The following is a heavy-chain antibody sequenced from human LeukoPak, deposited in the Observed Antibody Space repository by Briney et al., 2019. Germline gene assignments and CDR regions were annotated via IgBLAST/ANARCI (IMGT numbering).Heavy chain of an antibody. Sequence: GGSLRLSCAASGFIFSDYAMSWVRQAPGKGLEWVSTISGRGDSTYYADSLKGRFTISRDRSKNTLYLQMSSLRAEDTAVYYCAKDPGGFVVVPAALFDYWGQGTLVTVSS. J-gene: IGHJ4*02. CDR3: AKDPGGFVVVPAALFDY. CDR1: GFIFSDYA. CDR2: ISGRGDST. D-gene: IGHD2-2*01. V-gene: IGHV3-23*01.